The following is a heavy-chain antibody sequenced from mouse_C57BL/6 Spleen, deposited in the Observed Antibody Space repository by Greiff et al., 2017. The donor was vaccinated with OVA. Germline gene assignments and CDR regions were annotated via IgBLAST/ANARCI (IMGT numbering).Heavy chain of an antibody. CDR3: AMRLGEDYYAMDY. CDR2: IDPSDSYT. J-gene: IGHJ4*01. CDR1: GYTFTSYW. V-gene: IGHV1-59*01. D-gene: IGHD4-1*01. Sequence: QVQLQQPGAELVRPGTSVKLSCKASGYTFTSYWMHWVKQRPGQGLEWIGVIDPSDSYTNYNQKFKGKATLTVDTSSSTAYMQLSSLTSEDSAVYYCAMRLGEDYYAMDYWGQGTSVTVSS.